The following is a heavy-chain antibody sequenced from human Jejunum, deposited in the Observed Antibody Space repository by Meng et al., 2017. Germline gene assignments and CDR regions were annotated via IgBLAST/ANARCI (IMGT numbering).Heavy chain of an antibody. V-gene: IGHV3-74*01. CDR1: GFIFNNYQ. CDR2: LHGDGSGP. J-gene: IGHJ4*02. D-gene: IGHD3-10*01. CDR3: VRDNYGPDY. Sequence: VQLVESGGGLVQHGGSLRLCCAASGFIFNNYQMHWFRQAPGEGLVWVSRLHGDGSGPIYADSVKGRFTISRDNAKNTLDLQMNSLRLDDTAVYYCVRDNYGPDYWGQGTLVTVSS.